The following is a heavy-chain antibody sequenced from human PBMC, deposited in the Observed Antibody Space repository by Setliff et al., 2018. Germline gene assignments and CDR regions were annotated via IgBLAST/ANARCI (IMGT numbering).Heavy chain of an antibody. D-gene: IGHD1-26*01. Sequence: PSETLSLTCTVSGGSISSSSYYWGWIRQPPGKGLEWIGSIYYSGSTYYNPSLKSRVTISVDTSKNQFSLKLSSVTAADTAVYYCARVSVFRGLYSGSYRYFDYWGQGALVTVSS. CDR1: GGSISSSSYY. V-gene: IGHV4-39*07. J-gene: IGHJ4*02. CDR2: IYYSGST. CDR3: ARVSVFRGLYSGSYRYFDY.